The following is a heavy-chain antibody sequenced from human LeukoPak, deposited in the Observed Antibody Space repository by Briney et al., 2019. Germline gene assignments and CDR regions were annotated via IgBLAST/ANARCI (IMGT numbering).Heavy chain of an antibody. D-gene: IGHD3-10*01. CDR1: GFTFTSYW. CDR2: ISTRGSYI. J-gene: IGHJ1*01. Sequence: NPGGSLRLSCAASGFTFTSYWMIWVRQAPGKGLEWVSSISTRGSYIYYADSLKGRFTISRDNAKNSLYLQMNSLRAEDTAVYYCARAEVLLWFGESPGAEYFQHWGQGTLVTVSS. CDR3: ARAEVLLWFGESPGAEYFQH. V-gene: IGHV3-21*01.